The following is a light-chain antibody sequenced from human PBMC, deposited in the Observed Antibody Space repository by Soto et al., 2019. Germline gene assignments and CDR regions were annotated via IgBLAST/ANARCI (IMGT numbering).Light chain of an antibody. CDR1: SSNIGSNY. CDR3: AAWDDSLVYV. CDR2: SNN. V-gene: IGLV1-47*02. Sequence: QSVLTQPPSASGTPGQRVTISCSGSSSNIGSNYVYRYQQLPGTAPKLLIYSNNQRPSGVPDRFSGSKSGTSASLAISGLRSEDEADYYCAAWDDSLVYVFGTGTKLTVL. J-gene: IGLJ1*01.